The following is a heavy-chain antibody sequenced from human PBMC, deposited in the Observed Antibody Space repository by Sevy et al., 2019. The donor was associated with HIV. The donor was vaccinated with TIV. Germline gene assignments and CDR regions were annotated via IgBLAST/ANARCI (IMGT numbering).Heavy chain of an antibody. CDR1: GFTFRSYW. CDR2: IDSDGNTA. Sequence: GGSLRLSCAASGFTFRSYWMHWVRQAPGKGLVWVSRIDSDGNTATYADSVKGRFTNSRDNTKNTLYLQMNSLRLEDTAVYYCASGKHGYSYHDYWGQGTLVTVSS. D-gene: IGHD5-18*01. V-gene: IGHV3-74*01. CDR3: ASGKHGYSYHDY. J-gene: IGHJ4*02.